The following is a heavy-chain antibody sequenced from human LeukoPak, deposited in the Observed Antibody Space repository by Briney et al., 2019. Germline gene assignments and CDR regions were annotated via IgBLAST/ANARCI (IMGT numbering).Heavy chain of an antibody. D-gene: IGHD2-15*01. CDR2: IYSGGNT. V-gene: IGHV3-66*01. CDR3: AGGPYCSGGSCYSYSWFDP. Sequence: GGSLRLSCAATGFNVNNHLTWVRQAPGKGLEWVSFIYSGGNTDYADSVKGRFIISRDISKDTLNLQMNNLRVEDTAVYYCAGGPYCSGGSCYSYSWFDPWGQGTLVTVSS. CDR1: GFNVNNH. J-gene: IGHJ5*02.